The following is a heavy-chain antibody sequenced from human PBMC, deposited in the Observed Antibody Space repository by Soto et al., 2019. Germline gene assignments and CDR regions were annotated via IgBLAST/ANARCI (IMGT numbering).Heavy chain of an antibody. J-gene: IGHJ4*02. CDR2: ISWNSGSI. D-gene: IGHD6-19*01. CDR1: GFTFDDYA. V-gene: IGHV3-9*01. Sequence: EVQLVESGGGLVQPGRSLRLSCAASGFTFDDYAMHWVRQATGKGLEWVSGISWNSGSIGYADSVKGRFTISRDNAKNSLYLHMNSLRAEDTALYYCAKGPTVAGHFDYWGQGTLVTVSS. CDR3: AKGPTVAGHFDY.